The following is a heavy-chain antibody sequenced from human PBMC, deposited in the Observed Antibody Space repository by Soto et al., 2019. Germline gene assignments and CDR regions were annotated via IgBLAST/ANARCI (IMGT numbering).Heavy chain of an antibody. J-gene: IGHJ4*02. Sequence: SETLSLTCTVSGGSISSYYWSWIRQPPGKGLEWIGYIYYSGSTNYNPSLKSRVTISVDTSKNQFSLKLSSVTAADTAVYYCAWGDTGYQFDYWGQGTLVTVSS. CDR1: GGSISSYY. CDR3: AWGDTGYQFDY. D-gene: IGHD3-9*01. CDR2: IYYSGST. V-gene: IGHV4-59*01.